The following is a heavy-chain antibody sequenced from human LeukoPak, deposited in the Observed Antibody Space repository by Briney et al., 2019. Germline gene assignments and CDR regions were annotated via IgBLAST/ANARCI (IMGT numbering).Heavy chain of an antibody. CDR1: GYTFTSYY. CDR3: ARYGEPYSSGWYD. D-gene: IGHD6-19*01. V-gene: IGHV1-46*01. Sequence: ASVKVSCKASGYTFTSYYMHWVRQAPGQGLEWMGIINPSGGSTSYAQKFQGRVTMTRDMSTGTVYMELSSLRSEDTAVYYCARYGEPYSSGWYDWGQGTLVTVSS. CDR2: INPSGGST. J-gene: IGHJ4*02.